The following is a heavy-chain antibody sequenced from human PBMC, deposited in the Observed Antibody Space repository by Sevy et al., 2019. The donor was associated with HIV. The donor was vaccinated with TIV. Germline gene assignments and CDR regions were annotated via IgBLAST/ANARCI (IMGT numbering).Heavy chain of an antibody. Sequence: SETLSLTCTVSGGSISSYYWSWIRQPPGKGLEWIGYIYYSGSTNYNPSLKSRVTISVDTSKNQFSLKLSSVTAADTAVYYCARGLVRGVIDMDVWGQGTTVTVSS. D-gene: IGHD3-10*01. CDR1: GGSISSYY. CDR3: ARGLVRGVIDMDV. CDR2: IYYSGST. V-gene: IGHV4-59*01. J-gene: IGHJ6*02.